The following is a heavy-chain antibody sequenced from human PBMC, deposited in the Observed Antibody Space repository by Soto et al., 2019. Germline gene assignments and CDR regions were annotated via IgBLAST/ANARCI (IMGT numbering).Heavy chain of an antibody. J-gene: IGHJ5*02. CDR1: GYTFTSYA. CDR3: AREGVAGTLYNWFDP. CDR2: INAGNGNT. Sequence: GASVKVSCKASGYTFTSYAMHWVRQAPEQRLEWMGWINAGNGNTKYSQKFQGRVTITRDTSASTAYMELSSLRSEDTAVYYCAREGVAGTLYNWFDPWGQGTLVTVSS. V-gene: IGHV1-3*01. D-gene: IGHD6-19*01.